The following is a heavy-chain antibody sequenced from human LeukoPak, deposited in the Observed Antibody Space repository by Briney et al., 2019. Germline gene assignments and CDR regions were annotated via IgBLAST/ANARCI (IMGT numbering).Heavy chain of an antibody. CDR1: GGTFSSYA. CDR3: ARALDCSSTSCSGRVAFDI. CDR2: IIPIFGTA. Sequence: ASVTVSYKDSGGTFSSYAISWVRQAPGQGLEGMGGIIPIFGTANYPQQFQGRVTITADKSTSTAYMELSSLRSEDTAVYYGARALDCSSTSCSGRVAFDIWGQGTMVTVSS. V-gene: IGHV1-69*06. J-gene: IGHJ3*02. D-gene: IGHD2-2*01.